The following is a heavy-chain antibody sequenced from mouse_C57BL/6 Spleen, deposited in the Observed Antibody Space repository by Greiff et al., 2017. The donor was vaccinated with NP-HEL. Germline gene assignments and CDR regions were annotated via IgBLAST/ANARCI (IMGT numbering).Heavy chain of an antibody. CDR3: ARTSNGLYYFDY. CDR1: GFTFSSYA. J-gene: IGHJ2*01. D-gene: IGHD1-2*01. CDR2: ISDGGSYT. V-gene: IGHV5-4*03. Sequence: EVKLMESGGGLVKPGGSLKLSCAASGFTFSSYAMSWVRQTPEKRLEWVATISDGGSYTYYPDNVKGRFTISRDNAKNNLYLQMSHLKSEDTAMYYCARTSNGLYYFDYWGQGTTLTVSS.